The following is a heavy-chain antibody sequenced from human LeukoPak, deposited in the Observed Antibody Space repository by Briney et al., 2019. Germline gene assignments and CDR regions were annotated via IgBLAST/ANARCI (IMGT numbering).Heavy chain of an antibody. Sequence: PGGSLRLSCAAAGFTFSNYAMHWVRQSPGKGLEWVAVVWYDGSNKYYADSVKGRFTISRDNSKNTLSLQMNSLRAEDTAVYYCARSYGGNPYGMDVWGQGTMLTVSS. CDR3: ARSYGGNPYGMDV. D-gene: IGHD4-23*01. J-gene: IGHJ6*02. CDR2: VWYDGSNK. V-gene: IGHV3-33*01. CDR1: GFTFSNYA.